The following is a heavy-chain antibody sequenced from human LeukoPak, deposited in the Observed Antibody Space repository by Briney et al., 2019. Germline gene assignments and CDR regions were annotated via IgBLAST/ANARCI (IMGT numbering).Heavy chain of an antibody. D-gene: IGHD3-10*01. Sequence: PGGSLRLSCAASGFTFSSYSMNWVRQAPGKGLEWVSSISSSSSYIYYADSVKGRFTISRDNAKNSLYLQMNSLRAEDTAVYYCAREDPYGSGSVQYWGQGTLVTVSS. CDR3: AREDPYGSGSVQY. J-gene: IGHJ4*02. V-gene: IGHV3-21*01. CDR2: ISSSSSYI. CDR1: GFTFSSYS.